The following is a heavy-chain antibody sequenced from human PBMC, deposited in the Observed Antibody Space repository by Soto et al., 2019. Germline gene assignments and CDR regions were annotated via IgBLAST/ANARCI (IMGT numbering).Heavy chain of an antibody. CDR1: GYTFTAYV. J-gene: IGHJ4*02. V-gene: IGHV1-3*05. CDR3: ARIFNGDYDY. CDR2: INAGNGNT. Sequence: QVQLVQSGAEEKKAGASVKVSCKTSGYTFTAYVIHWVRQAPGQRLEWIGWINAGNGNTKYSQNFQDRVTITRDTSATTAYMELSSLRSEDTGMYYCARIFNGDYDYWGRGTLITVSS. D-gene: IGHD4-17*01.